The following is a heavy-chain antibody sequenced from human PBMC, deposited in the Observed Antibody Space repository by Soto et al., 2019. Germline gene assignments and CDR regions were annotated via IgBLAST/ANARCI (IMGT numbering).Heavy chain of an antibody. CDR1: GFNFIDRW. CDR2: IKQDGSEK. J-gene: IGHJ5*01. V-gene: IGHV3-7*03. Sequence: EVQLVESGGGLVQPGGSLRLSCVASGFNFIDRWMAWVRQAPGKGLEWVASIKQDGSEKYYVVSVKGRFTISRDTAKSALYLQMNSMRADDTAVYYWERGGGRYSAGLFYSLGQGTLFTVSS. CDR3: ERGGGRYSAGLFYS. D-gene: IGHD1-26*01.